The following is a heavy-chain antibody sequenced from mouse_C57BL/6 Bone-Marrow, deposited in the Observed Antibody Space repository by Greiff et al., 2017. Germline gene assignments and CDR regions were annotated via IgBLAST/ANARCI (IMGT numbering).Heavy chain of an antibody. V-gene: IGHV1-62-2*01. CDR1: GYTFTEYS. CDR3: ARHAVYYGNGVNFDY. Sequence: VQLQQSGAELVKPGASVKLSCKASGYTFTEYSIHWVKQRSGQGLEWIGWFYPGSGGTKYNEKFKDKATLTADQSSSTVYMALSRLTSEYSAVYFCARHAVYYGNGVNFDYWGQGTTLTVSS. J-gene: IGHJ2*01. CDR2: FYPGSGGT. D-gene: IGHD2-1*01.